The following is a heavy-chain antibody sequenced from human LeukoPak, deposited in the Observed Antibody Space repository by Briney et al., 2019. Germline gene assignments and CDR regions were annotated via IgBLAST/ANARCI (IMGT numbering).Heavy chain of an antibody. J-gene: IGHJ4*02. CDR2: INPSGGST. Sequence: ASVKVSCKASGYTFTSYYMHWVRQAPGQGLEWMGIINPSGGSTSYAQKFQGRVTMTRDMSTSTVYMELSSLRSEDTAVYYCARDAVTTPFDYWGQGTLVTVSS. D-gene: IGHD4-17*01. CDR3: ARDAVTTPFDY. V-gene: IGHV1-46*01. CDR1: GYTFTSYY.